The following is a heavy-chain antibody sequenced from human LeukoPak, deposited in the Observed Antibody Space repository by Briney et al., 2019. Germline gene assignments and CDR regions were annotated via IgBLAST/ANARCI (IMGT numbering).Heavy chain of an antibody. V-gene: IGHV1-3*01. CDR2: INAGNGDT. CDR1: GYTFTNYI. D-gene: IGHD3-16*01. J-gene: IGHJ6*02. CDR3: ARVVTRLREGAYQYDLDV. Sequence: ASVKVSCKASGYTFTNYIIHWARQAPGQRLEWMGWINAGNGDTEYSHKLQGRVTSTRDTSASTAYMDLSSLRFEDTAVYYCARVVTRLREGAYQYDLDVWGQGTTVTVSS.